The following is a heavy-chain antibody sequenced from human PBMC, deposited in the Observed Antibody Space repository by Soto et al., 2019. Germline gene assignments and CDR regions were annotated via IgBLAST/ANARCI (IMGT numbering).Heavy chain of an antibody. J-gene: IGHJ4*02. V-gene: IGHV3-23*01. D-gene: IGHD3-10*01. CDR2: LSEPGHT. Sequence: EVQLLESGGGLVQPGGSLRLSCAASGFLFRSFAMSWVRQAPGKGLAWVSGLSEPGHTSYADSVMGRFTISRDNSENTLYRQRTTLRAEDTAIYYCAKDRLWFGRATEDYWGQGILVTVSS. CDR3: AKDRLWFGRATEDY. CDR1: GFLFRSFA.